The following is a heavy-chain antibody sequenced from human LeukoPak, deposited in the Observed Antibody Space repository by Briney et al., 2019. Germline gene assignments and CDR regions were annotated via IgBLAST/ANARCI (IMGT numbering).Heavy chain of an antibody. J-gene: IGHJ4*02. D-gene: IGHD4-17*01. V-gene: IGHV3-23*01. CDR3: AKCPVDYGTYYFDY. CDR2: ITGSGGST. Sequence: GGSLRLSCAASGFTFTSYAMSWVRQAPGKGLEWVSAITGSGGSTYYIASVKGRFTISRDNSKNTLYLQMNSLRAEDTAVYYCAKCPVDYGTYYFDYWGQGTLVTVSS. CDR1: GFTFTSYA.